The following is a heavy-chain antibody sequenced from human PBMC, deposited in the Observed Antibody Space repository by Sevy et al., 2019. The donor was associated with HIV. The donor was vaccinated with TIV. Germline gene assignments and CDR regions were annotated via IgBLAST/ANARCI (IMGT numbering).Heavy chain of an antibody. Sequence: GGCLRLSCAASGFTFSSYSMNWVRQAPGKGLEWVSSISSSSSYIYYADSVKGRFTISRDNAKNSLYLQMNSLRAEDTAVYYCARLWSDYAQPLYNWFDPWGQGTLVTVSS. J-gene: IGHJ5*02. D-gene: IGHD2-21*01. CDR1: GFTFSSYS. CDR3: ARLWSDYAQPLYNWFDP. V-gene: IGHV3-21*01. CDR2: ISSSSSYI.